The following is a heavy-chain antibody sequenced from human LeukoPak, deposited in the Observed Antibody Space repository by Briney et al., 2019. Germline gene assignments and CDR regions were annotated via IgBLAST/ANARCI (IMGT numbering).Heavy chain of an antibody. J-gene: IGHJ6*04. CDR2: INEDGSGK. V-gene: IGHV3-7*01. CDR3: ARDDGDV. Sequence: GGSLRLSCVSSGYTFSNYWMKWVRQAPGKGLEWVASINEDGSGKFSVGSVKDRITISRDNTRNSLDLQINSLTVEDTAIYYCARDDGDVWGTGTTVTVSP. CDR1: GYTFSNYW.